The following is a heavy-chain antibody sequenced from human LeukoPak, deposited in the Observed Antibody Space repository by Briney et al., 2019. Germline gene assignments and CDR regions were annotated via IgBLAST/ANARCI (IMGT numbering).Heavy chain of an antibody. J-gene: IGHJ4*02. D-gene: IGHD3-3*01. CDR3: ARGPDSITIFGVVNTPFDY. Sequence: GGSLRLSRAASGFTFNTYAIHWVRQAPGKGLEWVAVISYDGSNKDYTDSVKGRFTISRDNSKSTLYLHMNSLRAEDTAVYYCARGPDSITIFGVVNTPFDYWGQGTLVIVSS. CDR1: GFTFNTYA. V-gene: IGHV3-30*04. CDR2: ISYDGSNK.